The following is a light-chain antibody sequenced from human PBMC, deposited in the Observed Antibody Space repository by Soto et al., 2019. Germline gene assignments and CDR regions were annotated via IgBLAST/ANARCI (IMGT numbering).Light chain of an antibody. Sequence: EIVMTQSPATLSVSPGERATLSCRASQSVSSNLAWYQQKPGQAPRLLIYGASTRATGIPARFSGSGSGTEFTRTISSLQSEDFAFYYCQQYNNWPPPYTFGQGTKLEIK. CDR3: QQYNNWPPPYT. CDR2: GAS. V-gene: IGKV3-15*01. J-gene: IGKJ2*01. CDR1: QSVSSN.